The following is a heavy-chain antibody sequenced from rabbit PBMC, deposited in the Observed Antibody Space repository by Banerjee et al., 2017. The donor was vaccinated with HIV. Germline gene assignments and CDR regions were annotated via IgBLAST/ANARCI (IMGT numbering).Heavy chain of an antibody. CDR1: GFSFSNKAV. CDR3: ARGNDYAGDGYAL. CDR2: INTSSGNA. D-gene: IGHD3-3*01. V-gene: IGHV1S40*01. Sequence: QSLEESGGDLVKAEGSLTLTCTASGFSFSNKAVMCWVRQAPGKGLEWIACINTSSGNAVYANWAKGRFTISKTSSTTVTLQMTSLTAADTATYFCARGNDYAGDGYALWGPGTLVTVS. J-gene: IGHJ4*01.